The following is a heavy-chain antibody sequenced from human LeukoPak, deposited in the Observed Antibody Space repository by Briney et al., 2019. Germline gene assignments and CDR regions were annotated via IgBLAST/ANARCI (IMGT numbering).Heavy chain of an antibody. Sequence: GGSLRLSCAASGSTFTNAWMYWVRQAPGKGLEWVGRIKSKTDGGTSDYAAPVTGRFTISRDDSKSTLYLEMNSLKTEDTGVYYFSTLWYGPWGQGTLVTVSS. CDR1: GSTFTNAW. J-gene: IGHJ5*02. D-gene: IGHD3-10*01. CDR2: IKSKTDGGTS. V-gene: IGHV3-15*01. CDR3: STLWYGP.